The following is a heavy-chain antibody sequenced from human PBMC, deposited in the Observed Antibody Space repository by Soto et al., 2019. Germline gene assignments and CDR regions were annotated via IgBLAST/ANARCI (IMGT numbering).Heavy chain of an antibody. CDR2: ISRYGDFT. Sequence: EVQLLESGGDLIQPGGSLRLSCAASGFTFNIYAMAWVRQAPGKGLEWVSAISRYGDFTYYADSVEGRFTISRDNSKNTLYLQMNSLRAEDTDLYDCENDRYLDHVSRGYLCDNWGQGTLVTVSS. CDR3: ENDRYLDHVSRGYLCDN. CDR1: GFTFNIYA. D-gene: IGHD3-22*01. V-gene: IGHV3-23*01. J-gene: IGHJ4*02.